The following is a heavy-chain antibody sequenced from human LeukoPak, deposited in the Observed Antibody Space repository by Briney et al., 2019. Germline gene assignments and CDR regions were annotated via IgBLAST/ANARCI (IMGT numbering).Heavy chain of an antibody. CDR2: ISGNSIYI. Sequence: PGGSLRLSCVGSGFTFSSYSMNWVRQAPGKGLEWVSSISGNSIYILYADSVKGRFTISRDDAKNSLYLQMNSLRAEDTALYYCARFETRGTGDFDYWGQGTLVTVSS. CDR3: ARFETRGTGDFDY. D-gene: IGHD3/OR15-3a*01. J-gene: IGHJ4*02. CDR1: GFTFSSYS. V-gene: IGHV3-21*01.